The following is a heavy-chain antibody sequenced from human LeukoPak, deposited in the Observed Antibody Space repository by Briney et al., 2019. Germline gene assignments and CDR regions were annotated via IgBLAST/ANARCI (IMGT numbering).Heavy chain of an antibody. V-gene: IGHV4-39*07. CDR1: GGSVSSSSYY. D-gene: IGHD2-21*01. CDR3: ARDSKGVDYFDY. J-gene: IGHJ4*02. CDR2: IYYSGST. Sequence: PSETLSLTYTVSGGSVSSSSYYWGWIRQPPGKGLEWIGSIYYSGSTYYNPSLKSRVTISVDTSKNQFSLKLSSVTAADTAVYYCARDSKGVDYFDYWGQGTLVTVSS.